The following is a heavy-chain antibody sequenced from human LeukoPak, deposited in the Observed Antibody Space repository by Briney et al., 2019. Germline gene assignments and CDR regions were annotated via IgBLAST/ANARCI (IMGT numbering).Heavy chain of an antibody. CDR3: ARDRYYDSSRGLNWFDP. D-gene: IGHD3-22*01. CDR2: INTNTGNP. Sequence: ASVKVSCKASGYTFTSYAMNWVRQAPGQGLEWMGWINTNTGNPTYAQGFTGRFVFSLDTSVSTAYLQISSLKAEDTAVYYCARDRYYDSSRGLNWFDPWGQGTLVTVSS. CDR1: GYTFTSYA. V-gene: IGHV7-4-1*02. J-gene: IGHJ5*02.